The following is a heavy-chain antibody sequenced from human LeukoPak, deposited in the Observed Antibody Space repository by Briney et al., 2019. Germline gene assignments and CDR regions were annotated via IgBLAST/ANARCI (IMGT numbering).Heavy chain of an antibody. D-gene: IGHD1-26*01. CDR3: ARGRSGNYYDY. CDR1: GFTFSNYW. Sequence: GGSLRHSCAASGFTFSNYWMYWVRQGPGKGLVWVSRISSDGRSTNYADSVKGRFTISRDNAKNTLFLQVNSLRADDTAVYYCARGRSGNYYDYWGQGTLVTVSS. V-gene: IGHV3-74*01. J-gene: IGHJ4*02. CDR2: ISSDGRST.